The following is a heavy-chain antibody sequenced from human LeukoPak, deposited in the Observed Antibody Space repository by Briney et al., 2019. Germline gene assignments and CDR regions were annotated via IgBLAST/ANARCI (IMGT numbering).Heavy chain of an antibody. D-gene: IGHD2-15*01. CDR2: INPNSGGT. CDR3: ARASTRLGYCSGGSCYRAHMDV. CDR1: GYTFTGYY. Sequence: ASVKVSCKASGYTFTGYYMHWVRQAPGQGLEWMGWINPNSGGTNYAQKFQGRVTMTRDTSISTAYMELSRLRSDDTAVYYCARASTRLGYCSGGSCYRAHMDVWGKGTTVTVSS. J-gene: IGHJ6*03. V-gene: IGHV1-2*02.